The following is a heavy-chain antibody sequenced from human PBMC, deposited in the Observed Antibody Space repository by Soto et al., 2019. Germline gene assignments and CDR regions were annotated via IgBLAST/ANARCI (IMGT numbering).Heavy chain of an antibody. Sequence: PSETLSLTCAVYGGSFSCYYWSWIRQPPGKGLEWIGEVNHSGSTNYNPSLKSRVTISVDTSKNQFSLKLSSVTAADTAVYYCASRSSLGVRNWFDPWGQGTLVTVSS. CDR1: GGSFSCYY. V-gene: IGHV4-34*01. CDR2: VNHSGST. J-gene: IGHJ5*02. CDR3: ASRSSLGVRNWFDP. D-gene: IGHD3-10*01.